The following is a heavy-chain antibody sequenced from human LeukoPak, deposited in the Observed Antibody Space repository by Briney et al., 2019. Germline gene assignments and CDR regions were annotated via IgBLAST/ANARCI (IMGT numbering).Heavy chain of an antibody. J-gene: IGHJ6*03. V-gene: IGHV3-21*01. CDR1: GFTFSRYN. CDR3: AREVVRYSGYDSYMDV. CDR2: ISDSSS. Sequence: GGSLRLSCAASGFTFSRYNMNWVRQAPGKGLEWVSSISDSSSDYADSVKGRFTISRDNAKNSLSLQMNSLRAEDTAVYYCAREVVRYSGYDSYMDVWGKGTTVTVSS. D-gene: IGHD5-12*01.